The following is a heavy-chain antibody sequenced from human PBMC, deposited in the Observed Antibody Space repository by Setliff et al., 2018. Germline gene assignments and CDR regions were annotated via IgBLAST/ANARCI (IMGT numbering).Heavy chain of an antibody. CDR2: ISAYNGNT. J-gene: IGHJ6*02. CDR1: GYTFTSYY. Sequence: ASVKVSCKASGYTFTSYYMHWVRQAPGQGLEWMGWISAYNGNTNYAQKLQGRVTMTTDTSTSTAYMELRSLRSDDTAVYYCARDYLGCSGGSCYENGMDVWGQGTTVTV. CDR3: ARDYLGCSGGSCYENGMDV. D-gene: IGHD2-15*01. V-gene: IGHV1-18*04.